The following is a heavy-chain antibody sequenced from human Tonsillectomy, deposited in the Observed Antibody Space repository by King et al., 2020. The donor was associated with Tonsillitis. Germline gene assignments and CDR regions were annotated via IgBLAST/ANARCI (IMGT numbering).Heavy chain of an antibody. D-gene: IGHD1-1*01. Sequence: VQLVESGGGLVQPGGSLRLSCAASGFTFSSYSIHWVRQAPGKGLEWGSYISSSGSSINYADSVKGRFTIPRDNAKNSLYLQMNSLRAEDTAVYYGARGLVGRRGDYGMDVWGQGTTVTVSS. V-gene: IGHV3-48*01. CDR2: ISSSGSSI. CDR1: GFTFSSYS. CDR3: ARGLVGRRGDYGMDV. J-gene: IGHJ6*02.